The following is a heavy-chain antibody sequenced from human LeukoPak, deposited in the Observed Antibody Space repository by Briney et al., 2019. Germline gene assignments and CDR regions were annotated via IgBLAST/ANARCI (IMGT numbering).Heavy chain of an antibody. Sequence: PSETLSLTCTVSGGSISSYYWSWIRQPPGKGLEWIGNIYYSGSTKYNPSLKSRVTISVDTSKNQFSLKLSSVTAADTAVYYCARPDSSGYYVDYWGQGTLVTVSS. J-gene: IGHJ4*02. CDR2: IYYSGST. D-gene: IGHD3-22*01. CDR1: GGSISSYY. CDR3: ARPDSSGYYVDY. V-gene: IGHV4-59*08.